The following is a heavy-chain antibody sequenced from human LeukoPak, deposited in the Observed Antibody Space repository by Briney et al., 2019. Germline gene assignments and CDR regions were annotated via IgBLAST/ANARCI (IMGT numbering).Heavy chain of an antibody. CDR3: ARDIDDILTGYYTYYFDY. Sequence: GGSLRLSCAASGFTFSSYWMSWVRQAPGKGLEWVANIKQDGSEKYYVDSVKGRFTISRDNAKNSLYLQMNSLRAEDMAVYYCARDIDDILTGYYTYYFDYWDQGTLVTVSS. J-gene: IGHJ4*02. V-gene: IGHV3-7*01. D-gene: IGHD3-9*01. CDR1: GFTFSSYW. CDR2: IKQDGSEK.